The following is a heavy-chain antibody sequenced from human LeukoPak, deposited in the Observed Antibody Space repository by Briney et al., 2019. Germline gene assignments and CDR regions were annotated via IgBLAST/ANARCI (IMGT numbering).Heavy chain of an antibody. V-gene: IGHV3-7*01. CDR3: ARVNRPYYYDSSGSLIRDNWFDP. CDR2: IKQDGSEK. D-gene: IGHD3-22*01. CDR1: GFTFSSYW. Sequence: GGSLRLSCAASGFTFSSYWMSWVRQAPGKGLEWVANIKQDGSEKYYVDSVKGRFTISRDNAKNSLYLQMNSLRAEDTAVYYCARVNRPYYYDSSGSLIRDNWFDPWGQGTLVTVSS. J-gene: IGHJ5*02.